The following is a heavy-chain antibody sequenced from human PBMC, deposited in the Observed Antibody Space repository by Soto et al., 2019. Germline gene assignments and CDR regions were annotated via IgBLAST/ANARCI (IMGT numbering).Heavy chain of an antibody. CDR2: IYSGGST. D-gene: IGHD3-10*01. J-gene: IGHJ4*02. CDR3: ARDGRGAYYYGSGSPGEN. CDR1: GFTVSSNY. V-gene: IGHV3-53*01. Sequence: GGSLRLSCAASGFTVSSNYMRWVRQAPGKGLEWVSVIYSGGSTYYADSVKGRFTISRDNSKNTLYLQMNSLRAEDTAVYYCARDGRGAYYYGSGSPGENWGQGTLVTVSS.